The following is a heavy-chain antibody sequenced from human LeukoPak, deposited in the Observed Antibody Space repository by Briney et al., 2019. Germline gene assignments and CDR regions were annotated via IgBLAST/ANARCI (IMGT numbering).Heavy chain of an antibody. D-gene: IGHD3-22*01. CDR1: GFTFSSYG. J-gene: IGHJ4*02. CDR2: ISGSGGST. Sequence: PGGTLRLSCAASGFTFSSYGMSWVRQAPGKGMEWVSAISGSGGSTYYADSVKGRFTISRDNSKNTLYLQMNSLRAEDTAVYYCAKQESTYYYDSSGTDFDYWGQGTLVTVSS. CDR3: AKQESTYYYDSSGTDFDY. V-gene: IGHV3-23*01.